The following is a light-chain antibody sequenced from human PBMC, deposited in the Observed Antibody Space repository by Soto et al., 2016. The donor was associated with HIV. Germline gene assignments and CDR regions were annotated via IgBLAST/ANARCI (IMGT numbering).Light chain of an antibody. CDR2: AAS. CDR1: QGISSY. V-gene: IGKV1-9*01. CDR3: QQLNSYRSFT. Sequence: DIPLTQSPSFLSASVGDRVTITCRASQGISSYLAWYQQKPGKAPKLLIYAASTLQSGVPSRFSGSGSGTEFTLTISSLQPEDFATYYCQQLNSYRSFTFGPGTKVDIK. J-gene: IGKJ3*01.